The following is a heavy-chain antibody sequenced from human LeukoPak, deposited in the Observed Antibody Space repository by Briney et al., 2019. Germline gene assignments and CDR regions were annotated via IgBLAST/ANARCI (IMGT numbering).Heavy chain of an antibody. CDR2: IYYSGST. CDR1: GGSISSYY. J-gene: IGHJ3*02. D-gene: IGHD3-22*01. V-gene: IGHV4-59*01. CDR3: AREKSSGYHQDAFDI. Sequence: PSETLSLTCTVSGGSISSYYWSWIRQPPGKGLEWIGYIYYSGSTNYNPSLKNRVTISVDTSKNQFSLKLSSVTAADTAVYYCAREKSSGYHQDAFDIWGQGTMVTVSS.